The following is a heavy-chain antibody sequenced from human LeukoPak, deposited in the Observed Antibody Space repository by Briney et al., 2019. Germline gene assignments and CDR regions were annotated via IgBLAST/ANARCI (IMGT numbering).Heavy chain of an antibody. V-gene: IGHV4-38-2*02. J-gene: IGHJ4*02. CDR2: IYQSGST. D-gene: IGHD3-22*01. CDR3: ARDPDYYDPGY. CDR1: GDSIRSGYY. Sequence: SETLSLTCTVSGDSIRSGYYWGWIRPPPGKGLEWIGSIYQSGSTYYNASLRSRVTISVNTSNNQFSLKLSSVTAADTAVYYCARDPDYYDPGYWGQGTLVTVSS.